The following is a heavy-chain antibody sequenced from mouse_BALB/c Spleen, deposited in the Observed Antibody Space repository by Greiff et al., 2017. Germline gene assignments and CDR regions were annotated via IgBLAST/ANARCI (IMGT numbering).Heavy chain of an antibody. Sequence: EVKLMESGPELVKPGASVKISCKASGYTFTDYNMHWVQQSHGKSLEWIGYIYPYNGGTGYNQKFKGKATLTVDKSSSTAYMQLKSLTSEDSAVYYCAREYGNYGGGAMDDWGPGTSVTVSS. CDR2: IYPYNGGT. D-gene: IGHD2-10*02. CDR3: AREYGNYGGGAMDD. J-gene: IGHJ4*01. CDR1: GYTFTDYN. V-gene: IGHV1S29*02.